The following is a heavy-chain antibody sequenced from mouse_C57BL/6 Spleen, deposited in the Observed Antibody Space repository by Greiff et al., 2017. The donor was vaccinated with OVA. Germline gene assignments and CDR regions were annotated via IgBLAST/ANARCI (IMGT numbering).Heavy chain of an antibody. V-gene: IGHV5-12*01. D-gene: IGHD4-1*01. CDR2: ISNGGGST. CDR3: ARLTGGKYFDV. CDR1: GFTFSDYY. Sequence: EVQLVESGGGLVQPGGSLKLSCAASGFTFSDYYLYWVRQTPEKRLEWVAYISNGGGSTYYPDTVKGRFTSSRDNAKNTLYLQMSRLKSEDTAMYYCARLTGGKYFDVWGTGTTVTVSS. J-gene: IGHJ1*03.